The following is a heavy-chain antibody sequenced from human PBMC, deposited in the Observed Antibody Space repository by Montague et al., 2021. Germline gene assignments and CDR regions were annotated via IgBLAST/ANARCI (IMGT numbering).Heavy chain of an antibody. Sequence: SETLSLTCTVSGGSISSSGYYWGWIRQHPGKGLEWIGNIHYSGSTYYNPSLKSRVTLSVDTSKNQFSLKLSSVTAADTAVYYCARVWDTVYHYYGMDVWGQGTTVTGSS. D-gene: IGHD1-26*01. CDR3: ARVWDTVYHYYGMDV. CDR2: IHYSGST. J-gene: IGHJ6*02. V-gene: IGHV4-39*07. CDR1: GGSISSSGYY.